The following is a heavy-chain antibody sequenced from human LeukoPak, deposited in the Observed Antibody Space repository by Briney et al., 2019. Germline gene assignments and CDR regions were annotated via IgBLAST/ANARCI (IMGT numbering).Heavy chain of an antibody. J-gene: IGHJ3*02. CDR2: IYTSGST. D-gene: IGHD3-10*01. V-gene: IGHV4-4*07. Sequence: SETLSLTCTVSGGSISSYYCSWIRQPAGKGLEWIGRIYTSGSTNYNPSLKSRVTMSVDTSKNQFSLKLSSATAADTAVYYCARAFPMVPDAFDIWGQGTMVTVSS. CDR3: ARAFPMVPDAFDI. CDR1: GGSISSYY.